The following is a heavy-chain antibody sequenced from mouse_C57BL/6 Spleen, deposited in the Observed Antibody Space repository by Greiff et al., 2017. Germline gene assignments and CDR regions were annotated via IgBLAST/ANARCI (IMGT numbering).Heavy chain of an antibody. Sequence: EVQLQQPGPELVKPGASVKISCKASGYTFTDYYMHWVKQSPGKSLEWIGDINPNNGGTSYNQKFKGKATLTVDKSSSTAYMVLRSLTSEDSAVYYCAPYGNPMAYWGQGTLVTVSA. D-gene: IGHD2-1*01. V-gene: IGHV1-26*01. CDR3: APYGNPMAY. J-gene: IGHJ3*01. CDR1: GYTFTDYY. CDR2: INPNNGGT.